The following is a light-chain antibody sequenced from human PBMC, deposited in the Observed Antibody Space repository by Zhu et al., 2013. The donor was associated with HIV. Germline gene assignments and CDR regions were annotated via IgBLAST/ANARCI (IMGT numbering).Light chain of an antibody. CDR2: SNN. Sequence: QSVLTQPPSASGTPGQRVTISCSGSSSNIGSNTVNWYQQLPGTAPKLLIYSNNQRPSGVPDRFSGSKSGTSASLAISGLQSEDEATYYCGTWDSGLSGVVFGGGTQLTVL. V-gene: IGLV1-44*01. CDR1: SSNIGSNT. J-gene: IGLJ2*01. CDR3: GTWDSGLSGVV.